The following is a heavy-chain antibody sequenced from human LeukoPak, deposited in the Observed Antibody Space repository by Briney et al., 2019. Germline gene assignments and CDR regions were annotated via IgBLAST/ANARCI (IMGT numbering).Heavy chain of an antibody. J-gene: IGHJ5*02. CDR3: ARVRDYSNSPFNWFDA. CDR2: IIPILGIA. V-gene: IGHV1-69*04. CDR1: GGTFSSYA. D-gene: IGHD6-6*01. Sequence: SVKVSCTASGGTFSSYAISWVRQAPGQGLEWMGRIIPILGIANYAQKFQGRVTITADKSTSTAYMELSSLRSEDTAVYYCARVRDYSNSPFNWFDAWGQGTLVIVSS.